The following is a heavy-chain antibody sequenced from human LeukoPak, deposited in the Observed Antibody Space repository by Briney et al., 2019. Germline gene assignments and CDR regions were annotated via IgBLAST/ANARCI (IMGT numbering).Heavy chain of an antibody. V-gene: IGHV4-59*08. CDR3: ARQGGYSSSPDY. D-gene: IGHD6-13*01. CDR2: IYYSGST. Sequence: SETLSLTCTVSGGSISNYYWNWIRRPPGKGLEWFGYIYYSGSTNYNPSLKSRVAISVDASKNQFSLKLSSVTAADTAVYYCARQGGYSSSPDYWGQGILVTVSS. J-gene: IGHJ4*02. CDR1: GGSISNYY.